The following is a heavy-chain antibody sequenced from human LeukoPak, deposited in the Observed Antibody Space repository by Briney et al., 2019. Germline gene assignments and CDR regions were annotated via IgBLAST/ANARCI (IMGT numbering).Heavy chain of an antibody. CDR3: ARLPTVTTSMYYFDY. Sequence: SETLSLTCTVSGGSMRSYYWSGIRQPPGKGREWIGSIHYSGSTYYNPSLKSRVTISVDTSKNQFSLKLSSVTAADTAVYYCARLPTVTTSMYYFDYWGQGTLVTVSS. CDR1: GGSMRSYY. J-gene: IGHJ4*02. CDR2: IHYSGST. V-gene: IGHV4-59*05. D-gene: IGHD4-17*01.